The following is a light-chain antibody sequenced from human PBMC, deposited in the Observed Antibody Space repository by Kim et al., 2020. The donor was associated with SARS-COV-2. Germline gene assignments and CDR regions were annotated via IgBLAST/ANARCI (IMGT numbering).Light chain of an antibody. CDR1: DIGTKS. V-gene: IGLV3-21*04. CDR2: YVT. CDR3: QVWDSGSDQGE. J-gene: IGLJ3*02. Sequence: SYELTQPPSVSEAPGKTATITCGGDDIGTKSVHWYQQKPGQAPVLVIYYVTDRPSGIPERFSASNSGNTATLTVSRVEAGEEADYYCQVWDSGSDQGEFG.